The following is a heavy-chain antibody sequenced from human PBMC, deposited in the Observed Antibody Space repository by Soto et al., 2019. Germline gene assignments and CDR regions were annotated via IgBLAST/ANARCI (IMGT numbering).Heavy chain of an antibody. CDR1: GGSISSGDYY. Sequence: PSETLSLTCTVSGGSISSGDYYWSWIRQPPGKGLEWIGYIYYSGSTYYNPSLKSRVTISVDTSNNQFSLKLSSVTAADTAVYYCSSVHSRYYDSSGYCPNANWFDPWGQGTLVTVSS. CDR2: IYYSGST. CDR3: SSVHSRYYDSSGYCPNANWFDP. D-gene: IGHD3-22*01. J-gene: IGHJ5*02. V-gene: IGHV4-30-4*01.